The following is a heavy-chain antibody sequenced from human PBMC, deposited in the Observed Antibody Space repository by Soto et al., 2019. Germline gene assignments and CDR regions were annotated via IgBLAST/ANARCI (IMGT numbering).Heavy chain of an antibody. CDR3: ARVHVGWGDRRHSPSSAYSYYYGMDL. V-gene: IGHV1-69*13. J-gene: IGHJ6*02. Sequence: SVKVSCKASGGTFSSYAISWVRQAPGQGLEWMGGIIPIFGTANYAQKFQGRVTITADESTSTAYMELSSLRSEDTAVYYCARVHVGWGDRRHSPSSAYSYYYGMDLWGQGTTVTVSS. CDR1: GGTFSSYA. CDR2: IIPIFGTA. D-gene: IGHD3-22*01.